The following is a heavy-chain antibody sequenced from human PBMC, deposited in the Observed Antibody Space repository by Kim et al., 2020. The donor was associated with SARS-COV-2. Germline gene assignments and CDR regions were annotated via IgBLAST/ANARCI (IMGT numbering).Heavy chain of an antibody. CDR3: AKDKRWRVSYCGGDCYPDY. Sequence: SLRLSCAASGFTFDDYAMHWVRQAPGKGLEWVSGISWNSGSIGYADSVKGRFTISRDNAKNSLYLQMNSLRAEDTALYYCAKDKRWRVSYCGGDCYPDYWGQGTLVTVSS. CDR1: GFTFDDYA. CDR2: ISWNSGSI. J-gene: IGHJ4*02. D-gene: IGHD2-21*02. V-gene: IGHV3-9*01.